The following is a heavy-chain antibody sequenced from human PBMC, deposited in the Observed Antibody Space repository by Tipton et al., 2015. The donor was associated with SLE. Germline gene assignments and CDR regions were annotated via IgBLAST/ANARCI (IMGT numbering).Heavy chain of an antibody. Sequence: TLSLTCTASGYSISRSSYYWGWIRQPPGKGLEWIGSIDYSGSTYYNPSLKSRVTISVVTSKNQFSLKLTSVTAADTAVYYCARQSSYSYGLDVWGQGTTVTVSS. CDR3: ARQSSYSYGLDV. CDR1: GYSISRSSYY. V-gene: IGHV4-39*01. J-gene: IGHJ6*02. CDR2: IDYSGST.